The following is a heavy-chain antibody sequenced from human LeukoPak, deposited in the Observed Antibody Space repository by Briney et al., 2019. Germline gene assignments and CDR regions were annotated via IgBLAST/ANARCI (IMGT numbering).Heavy chain of an antibody. CDR3: AREGGCTTGSCYYFDS. CDR1: GGSISSYY. D-gene: IGHD2-8*01. CDR2: LYGSGNI. Sequence: SETLSLTCTVSGGSISSYYWSWVRQPAGKGLEWLGRLYGSGNINYNPSLQSRLTMSLDTSKNRFSLQLSSVTAADTAVYFCAREGGCTTGSCYYFDSWGLGTLVTVSS. J-gene: IGHJ4*02. V-gene: IGHV4-4*07.